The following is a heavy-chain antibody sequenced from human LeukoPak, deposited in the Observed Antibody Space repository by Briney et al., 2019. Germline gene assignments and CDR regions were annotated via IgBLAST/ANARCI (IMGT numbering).Heavy chain of an antibody. V-gene: IGHV3-7*01. D-gene: IGHD6-13*01. CDR2: IKQDGSEK. CDR1: GFRFTNYW. Sequence: GGSLRLSCAASGFRFTNYWMSWVRQAPGKGLEWVANIKQDGSEKDYVDSMKGRFTLSRDNAKNSVYLQVNSLRAEDTAVYYCARIGYSSSSFDYWGQGTPVTVSS. J-gene: IGHJ4*02. CDR3: ARIGYSSSSFDY.